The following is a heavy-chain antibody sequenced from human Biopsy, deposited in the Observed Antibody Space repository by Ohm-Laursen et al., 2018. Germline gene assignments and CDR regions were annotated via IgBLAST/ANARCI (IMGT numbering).Heavy chain of an antibody. D-gene: IGHD5-24*01. CDR2: ISPSGATT. CDR1: GNTFATYH. V-gene: IGHV1-46*01. Sequence: ESSVKVSCKPSGNTFATYHIHWVRQAPGQGLEWMGVISPSGATTSFSQKFQGRITMTRDTSTGTVYMDLNSLGSEDTAVYYCARAGVGSDGTDSYYYGMDVWGPGTTVTVSS. CDR3: ARAGVGSDGTDSYYYGMDV. J-gene: IGHJ6*02.